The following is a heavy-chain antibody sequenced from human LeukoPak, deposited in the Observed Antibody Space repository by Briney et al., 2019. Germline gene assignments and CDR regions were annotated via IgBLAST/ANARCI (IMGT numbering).Heavy chain of an antibody. Sequence: PGGSLRLSCAASGFTFSSYSMNWVRQAPGKGLEWVSSISSSSSYIYYADSVKGRFTISRDNAKNSLYLQMNSLRAEDTAVYYCARGSYYGSGSLEATYYFDYWGQGTLVTVSS. CDR1: GFTFSSYS. CDR2: ISSSSSYI. D-gene: IGHD3-10*01. CDR3: ARGSYYGSGSLEATYYFDY. V-gene: IGHV3-21*01. J-gene: IGHJ4*02.